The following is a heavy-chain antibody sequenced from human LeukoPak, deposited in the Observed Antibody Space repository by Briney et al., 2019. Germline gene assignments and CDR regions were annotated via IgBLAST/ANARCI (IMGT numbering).Heavy chain of an antibody. CDR1: GGSISSGGYS. CDR2: IYHSGST. Sequence: SETLSLTCAVSGGSISSGGYSWSWIRQPPGKGLEWIGYIYHSGSTYYNPSPKSRVTISVDRSKNQFSLKLSSVTAADTAVYYCARGSLLEYGMDVWGQGTTVTVSS. J-gene: IGHJ6*02. CDR3: ARGSLLEYGMDV. V-gene: IGHV4-30-2*01. D-gene: IGHD2-15*01.